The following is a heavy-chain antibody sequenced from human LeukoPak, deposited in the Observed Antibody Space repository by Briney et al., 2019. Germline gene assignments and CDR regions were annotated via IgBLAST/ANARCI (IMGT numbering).Heavy chain of an antibody. V-gene: IGHV3-48*04. CDR2: ISSSSSTI. Sequence: PGGSLRLSCAASGFTFSSYSMNWVRQAPGKGLEWVSYISSSSSTIYYADSLKGRFTISRDNAKNSLYLRMNSLRVEDTAVYYCARGGPPYALDIWGQGTMVTVSS. CDR1: GFTFSSYS. J-gene: IGHJ3*02. D-gene: IGHD1-14*01. CDR3: ARGGPPYALDI.